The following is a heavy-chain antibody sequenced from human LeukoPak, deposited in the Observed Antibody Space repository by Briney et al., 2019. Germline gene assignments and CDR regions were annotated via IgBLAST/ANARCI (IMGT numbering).Heavy chain of an antibody. CDR3: ARAGSSWYDRQIDY. D-gene: IGHD6-13*01. CDR1: GGTFSSYG. Sequence: ASVTVSCKASGGTFSSYGISWVRQAPGQGLEWMGGITPIFGTANYAQRFQGRVTITTGESTSTAYMELSSLRSEDTAVYYCARAGSSWYDRQIDYWGQGTLVTVSS. J-gene: IGHJ4*02. CDR2: ITPIFGTA. V-gene: IGHV1-69*05.